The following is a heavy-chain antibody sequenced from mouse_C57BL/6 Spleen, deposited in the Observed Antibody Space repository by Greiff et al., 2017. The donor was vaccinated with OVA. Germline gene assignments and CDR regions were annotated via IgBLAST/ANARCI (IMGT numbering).Heavy chain of an antibody. D-gene: IGHD1-1*01. CDR2: IYPGDGDT. Sequence: QVQLQQSGPELVKPGASVKISCKASGYAFSSSWMNWVKQRPGKGLEWIGRIYPGDGDTNYNGKFKGKATLTADKSSSTAYMQLSSLTSEDSAVYFGARLDYYGSSYYFDYWGQGTTLTVSS. CDR1: GYAFSSSW. V-gene: IGHV1-82*01. J-gene: IGHJ2*01. CDR3: ARLDYYGSSYYFDY.